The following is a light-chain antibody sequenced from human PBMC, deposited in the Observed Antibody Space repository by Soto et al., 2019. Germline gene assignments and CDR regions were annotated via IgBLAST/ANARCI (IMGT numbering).Light chain of an antibody. Sequence: DIQMTQSPSSLSASVGDRVTITCRASQSISNYLNWYQHTPGKAPKLLIYAASTLQSGVPSRFSGSGSGTDFTLTISSLQLEDFATYYCQQTYSTPRMYTFGQGTKLEIK. CDR3: QQTYSTPRMYT. CDR2: AAS. V-gene: IGKV1-39*01. J-gene: IGKJ2*01. CDR1: QSISNY.